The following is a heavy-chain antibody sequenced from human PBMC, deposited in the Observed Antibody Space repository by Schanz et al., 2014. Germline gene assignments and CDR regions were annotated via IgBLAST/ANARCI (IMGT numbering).Heavy chain of an antibody. CDR3: AKAEYDILTDSYSRHDP. J-gene: IGHJ5*02. Sequence: QVHLVQSGAEVKRPGASVKVSCKASEYSFTSYSMHWVRQAPGQRLEWMGWINTGSGDTKYSQNFQGRVTITRDTSASTAYMELSSLRSDDTAVYYCAKAEYDILTDSYSRHDPWGQGTLVTVSS. D-gene: IGHD3-9*01. CDR1: EYSFTSYS. V-gene: IGHV1-3*04. CDR2: INTGSGDT.